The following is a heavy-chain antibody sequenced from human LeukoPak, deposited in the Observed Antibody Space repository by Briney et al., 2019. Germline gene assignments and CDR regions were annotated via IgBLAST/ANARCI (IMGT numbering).Heavy chain of an antibody. J-gene: IGHJ4*02. CDR2: INGDGSGT. Sequence: GGSLRLSCAASGFTFSSYWMHWVRQAPGKGLVWVSRINGDGSGTSYADSVKGRFTISRDNSKNTLYLQMNSLTAEDTAVYYCAKDGGSLTYYFDYWGQGTLVTVSS. CDR3: AKDGGSLTYYFDY. V-gene: IGHV3-74*01. CDR1: GFTFSSYW. D-gene: IGHD1-26*01.